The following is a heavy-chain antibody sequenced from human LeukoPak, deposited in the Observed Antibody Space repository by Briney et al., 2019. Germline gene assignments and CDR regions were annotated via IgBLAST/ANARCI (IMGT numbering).Heavy chain of an antibody. CDR2: ISYDGSNK. Sequence: GGSLRLSCAASGFTFSSYAMHWVRQAPGKGLEWVAVISYDGSNKYYADSVKGRFTISRDNSKNTLYLQMNSLRAEDTAVYYCASSITMVRGVLYDYWGQGTLVTVSS. CDR1: GFTFSSYA. D-gene: IGHD3-10*01. V-gene: IGHV3-30*04. J-gene: IGHJ4*02. CDR3: ASSITMVRGVLYDY.